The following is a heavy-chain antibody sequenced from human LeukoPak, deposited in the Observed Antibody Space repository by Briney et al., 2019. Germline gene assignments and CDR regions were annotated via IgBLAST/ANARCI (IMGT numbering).Heavy chain of an antibody. J-gene: IGHJ4*02. CDR2: IYYSGST. Sequence: SETLSLTCTVSGGSISSYYWSWIRQPPGKGLEWIGYIYYSGSTNYNPSLKSRATISVDTSKNQFSLKLSSVTAADTAVYYCARAVYCSSTSCSGRYYFDYWGQGTLVTVSS. V-gene: IGHV4-59*12. CDR1: GGSISSYY. D-gene: IGHD2-2*01. CDR3: ARAVYCSSTSCSGRYYFDY.